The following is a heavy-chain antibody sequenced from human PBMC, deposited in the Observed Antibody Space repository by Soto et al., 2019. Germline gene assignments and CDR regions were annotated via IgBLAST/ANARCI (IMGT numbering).Heavy chain of an antibody. V-gene: IGHV3-23*01. Sequence: EVQLLESGGGLVQPGESVRLSCAASGFTFSIYAMTWVRQSPGKGLEWVSSMSRTGDNTYYADSVKGRFTISRDNSKNTLYLQMNSLRAEDTAIYYCAKDQSNSNPLYYFDFWGPGTLVTVSS. CDR3: AKDQSNSNPLYYFDF. J-gene: IGHJ4*02. D-gene: IGHD3-22*01. CDR2: MSRTGDNT. CDR1: GFTFSIYA.